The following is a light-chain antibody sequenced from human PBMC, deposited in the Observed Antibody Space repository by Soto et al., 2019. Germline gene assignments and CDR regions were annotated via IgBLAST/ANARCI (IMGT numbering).Light chain of an antibody. J-gene: IGKJ5*01. V-gene: IGKV3-15*01. Sequence: EIVLTRSPDPLALSSGCRGPLFCGCSQSVSIKLAWYQQKPGQAPRLLIYDTSTRATGIPARFSGSGSGTEFTLTISSLQSEDFAVYYCQQYNNWPPITFGQGTRLEIK. CDR3: QQYNNWPPIT. CDR1: QSVSIK. CDR2: DTS.